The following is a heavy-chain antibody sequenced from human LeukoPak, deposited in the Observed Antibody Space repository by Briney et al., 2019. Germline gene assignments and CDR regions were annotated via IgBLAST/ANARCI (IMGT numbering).Heavy chain of an antibody. CDR1: GASVSDGNYY. J-gene: IGHJ4*02. Sequence: SETLTLTCSVSGASVSDGNYYWSWIRQPPGKGLEWIGYMFYSESTKYNPSPKSRVTISVDKSKNQFSLHMSSVTAADTAVYYCAKAGSGWSAFDYWGQGTLVTVSS. CDR3: AKAGSGWSAFDY. D-gene: IGHD6-19*01. V-gene: IGHV4-61*01. CDR2: MFYSEST.